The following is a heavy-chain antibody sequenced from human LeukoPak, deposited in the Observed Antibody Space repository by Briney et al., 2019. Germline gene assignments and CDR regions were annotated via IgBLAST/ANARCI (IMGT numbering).Heavy chain of an antibody. J-gene: IGHJ4*02. CDR3: AKDRPTWPIDY. CDR2: ISSSGGNT. V-gene: IGHV3-23*01. D-gene: IGHD5-12*01. Sequence: GGSLRLSCAASGFTFSSYSVSWVRQAPGKGLEWVSSISSSGGNTYYPDSVKGRFTISRDNSKNTMYLQMNSLRAEDTAVYYCAKDRPTWPIDYWGQGTLVTVSS. CDR1: GFTFSSYS.